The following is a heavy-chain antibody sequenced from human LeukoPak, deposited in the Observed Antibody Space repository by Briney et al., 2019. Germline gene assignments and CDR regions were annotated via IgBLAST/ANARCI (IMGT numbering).Heavy chain of an antibody. V-gene: IGHV3-30*02. CDR2: IRYDGSNK. CDR3: AKGSFYDSSGYLDYYFDY. J-gene: IGHJ4*02. Sequence: PGGSLRLSCAASGFTFSSYGMHWVRQAPGKGLEWVAFIRYDGSNKYYADSVKGRFTISRDNSKNTLYLQMNSLRAEDTAVYYCAKGSFYDSSGYLDYYFDYWGQGTLVTVSS. CDR1: GFTFSSYG. D-gene: IGHD3-22*01.